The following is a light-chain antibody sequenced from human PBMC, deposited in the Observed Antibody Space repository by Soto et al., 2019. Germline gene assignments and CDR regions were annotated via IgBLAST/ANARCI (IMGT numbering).Light chain of an antibody. Sequence: EIVLTQSPGTLSLSPGERATLSCRASQSVTSNYLAWYQQKPGQAPRLLISGASSRAAGISDKFSGSGSGTDFTLTISRLEPEDFATYYCQQAYGAPPTFGQGTKVEIK. CDR3: QQAYGAPPT. CDR2: GAS. J-gene: IGKJ1*01. CDR1: QSVTSNY. V-gene: IGKV3-20*01.